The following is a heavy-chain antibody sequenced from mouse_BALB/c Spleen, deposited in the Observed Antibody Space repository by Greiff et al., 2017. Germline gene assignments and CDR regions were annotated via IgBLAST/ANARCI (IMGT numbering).Heavy chain of an antibody. D-gene: IGHD2-3*01. V-gene: IGHV7-3*02. CDR2: IRNKANGYTT. CDR1: GFTFTDYY. J-gene: IGHJ2*01. Sequence: EVMLVESGGGLVQPGGSLRLSCATSGFTFTDYYMSWVRQPPGKALEWLGFIRNKANGYTTEYSASVKGRFTISRDNSQSILYLQMNTLRAEDSATYYCARDGYYVGDYWGQGTTLTVSS. CDR3: ARDGYYVGDY.